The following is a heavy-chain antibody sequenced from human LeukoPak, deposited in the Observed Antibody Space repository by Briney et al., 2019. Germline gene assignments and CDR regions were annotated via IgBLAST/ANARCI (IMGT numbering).Heavy chain of an antibody. J-gene: IGHJ4*02. Sequence: ASVKVSCKASGYTFTSYYMHWVRQAPGQGLEWMGIINPSGGSTTHAQKFQGRVTMTRDTSTSTVYMELSSLKSEDTAVYYCARAPNGGLPGGYWGQGTLVTVST. D-gene: IGHD7-27*01. V-gene: IGHV1-46*01. CDR3: ARAPNGGLPGGY. CDR2: INPSGGST. CDR1: GYTFTSYY.